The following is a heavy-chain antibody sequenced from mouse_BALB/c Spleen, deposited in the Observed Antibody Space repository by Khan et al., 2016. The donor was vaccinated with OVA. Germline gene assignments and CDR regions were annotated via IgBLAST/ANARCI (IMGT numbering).Heavy chain of an antibody. D-gene: IGHD2-2*01. CDR1: GYSFTSYY. CDR3: TRHGYVAWFTY. Sequence: VQLKQSGPELMKPGASVKISCKASGYSFTSYYIHWVKESHGKSLEWIGYIDPFSGGTTYNQKFKGKATLTVDKSSSTAYIHLSNLTSEDSVVYYCTRHGYVAWFTYWGQGTLVTVSA. J-gene: IGHJ3*01. V-gene: IGHV1S135*01. CDR2: IDPFSGGT.